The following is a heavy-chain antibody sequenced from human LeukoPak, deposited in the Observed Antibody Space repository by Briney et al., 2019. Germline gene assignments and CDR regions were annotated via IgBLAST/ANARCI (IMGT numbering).Heavy chain of an antibody. V-gene: IGHV4-34*01. CDR1: GFTFSDYY. CDR3: ARGPNCSSTSCYRVYYGMDV. CDR2: INHSGST. D-gene: IGHD2-2*02. J-gene: IGHJ6*04. Sequence: LRLSCAASGFTFSDYYMSWIRQAPGKGLEWIGEINHSGSTNYNPSLKSRVTISVDTSKNQFSLKLSSVTAADTAVYYCARGPNCSSTSCYRVYYGMDVWGRGTTVTVSS.